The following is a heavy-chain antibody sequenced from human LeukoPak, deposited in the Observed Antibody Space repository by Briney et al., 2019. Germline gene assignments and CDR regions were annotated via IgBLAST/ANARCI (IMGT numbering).Heavy chain of an antibody. Sequence: ASVKVSCKASGYSVTGYYMHWVRQAPGQGPEWMGWISPNSGGTNFAQKFQGRVTMTRDTSTSTAYMELNSLRSDDTAVYFCARSGGSVMVIVPYFDFWGQGTLVTVSS. V-gene: IGHV1-2*02. CDR3: ARSGGSVMVIVPYFDF. D-gene: IGHD2/OR15-2a*01. J-gene: IGHJ4*02. CDR2: ISPNSGGT. CDR1: GYSVTGYY.